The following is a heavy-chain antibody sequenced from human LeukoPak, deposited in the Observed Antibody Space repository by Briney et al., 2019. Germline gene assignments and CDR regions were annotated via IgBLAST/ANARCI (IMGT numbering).Heavy chain of an antibody. J-gene: IGHJ5*02. D-gene: IGHD6-6*01. V-gene: IGHV1-3*01. CDR2: INAGNGNT. CDR1: GYTFTSYA. Sequence: EASVKVSCKASGYTFTSYAMHRVRHAPGQRLEWMGWINAGNGNTKYSQKFQGRVTITRDTSASTAYMELSSLRSEDTAVYYCARAGSSSYNWFDPWGQGTLVTVSS. CDR3: ARAGSSSYNWFDP.